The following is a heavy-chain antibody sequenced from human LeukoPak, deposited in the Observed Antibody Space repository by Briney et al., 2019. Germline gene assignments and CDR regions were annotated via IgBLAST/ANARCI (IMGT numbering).Heavy chain of an antibody. CDR3: ASAGLAARPFRYPTTYNWFDP. D-gene: IGHD6-6*01. CDR2: IKQDGSEK. Sequence: GGSLRLSCAASGFTFSSYWMSWVRQAPGKGLEWVANIKQDGSEKYYVDSVKGRFTISRDNAKNSLYLQMNSLRAEDTAVYYCASAGLAARPFRYPTTYNWFDPWGQGTLVTVSS. CDR1: GFTFSSYW. J-gene: IGHJ5*02. V-gene: IGHV3-7*01.